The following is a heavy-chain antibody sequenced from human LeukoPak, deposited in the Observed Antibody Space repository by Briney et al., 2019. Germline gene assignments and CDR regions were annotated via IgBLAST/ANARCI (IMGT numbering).Heavy chain of an antibody. CDR1: GFTFSSYS. D-gene: IGHD2-21*02. Sequence: GGSLRLSCAASGFTFSSYSMNWVRQAPGKGLEGVSSISSSSSYIYYADSVKGRFTISRDNAKNSLYLQMNSLRAEDTAAYYCARGHIAVVTAHFDDWGQGTLVTVSS. V-gene: IGHV3-21*01. CDR2: ISSSSSYI. CDR3: ARGHIAVVTAHFDD. J-gene: IGHJ4*02.